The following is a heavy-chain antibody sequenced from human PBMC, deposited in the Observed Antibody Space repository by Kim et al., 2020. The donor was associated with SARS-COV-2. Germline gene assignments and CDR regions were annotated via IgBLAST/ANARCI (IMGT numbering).Heavy chain of an antibody. J-gene: IGHJ4*02. CDR3: AMGGGSWYSRPFDY. D-gene: IGHD6-13*01. CDR1: GFTFSSYA. Sequence: GGSLRLSCAASGFTFSSYAMSWVRHAPGKGLEWVSAISGSGGSTYYADSVKGRFTISRDNSKNTLYLQMNSLRAEDTAVYYCAMGGGSWYSRPFDYWGQGTLVTVSS. V-gene: IGHV3-23*01. CDR2: ISGSGGST.